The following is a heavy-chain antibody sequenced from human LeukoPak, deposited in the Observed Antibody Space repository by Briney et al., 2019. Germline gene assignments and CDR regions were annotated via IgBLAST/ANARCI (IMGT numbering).Heavy chain of an antibody. Sequence: GGSLRLSCAASGFTFSSYAMHWIRQAPGKGLEWVAVISYDGSNKYYADSVKGRFTISRDNSKNTLYLQMNSLRAEDTAVYYCARDLEDCSGGSCYSWFDPWGQGTLVTVSS. CDR2: ISYDGSNK. J-gene: IGHJ5*02. D-gene: IGHD2-15*01. V-gene: IGHV3-30-3*01. CDR1: GFTFSSYA. CDR3: ARDLEDCSGGSCYSWFDP.